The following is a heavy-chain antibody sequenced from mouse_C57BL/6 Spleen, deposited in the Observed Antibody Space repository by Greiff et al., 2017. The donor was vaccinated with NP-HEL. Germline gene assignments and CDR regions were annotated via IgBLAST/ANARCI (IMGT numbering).Heavy chain of an antibody. V-gene: IGHV1-69*01. CDR2: IDPSDSYT. CDR3: ARQATVVAGDAMDY. J-gene: IGHJ4*01. D-gene: IGHD1-1*01. Sequence: VQLQQPGAELVMPGASVKLSCKASGYTFTSYWMHWVKQRPGQGLEWIGEIDPSDSYTNYNQKFKGKSTLTVDKSSSTAYMQLSSLTSEDSAVYYCARQATVVAGDAMDYWGQGTSVTVSS. CDR1: GYTFTSYW.